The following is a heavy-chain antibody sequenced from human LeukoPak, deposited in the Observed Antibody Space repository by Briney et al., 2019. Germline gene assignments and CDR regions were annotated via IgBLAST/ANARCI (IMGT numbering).Heavy chain of an antibody. CDR2: INPNSGGT. CDR1: GYTFTGYY. Sequence: GASVKVSCKASGYTFTGYYMHWVRQAPGQGLEWMGWINPNSGGTNYAQKFQGRVTMTRDTSISTAYMELSRLRSDDTAVYYCARFTVDIVAWIGEVYFDYWGQGTLVTVSS. V-gene: IGHV1-2*02. D-gene: IGHD5-12*01. CDR3: ARFTVDIVAWIGEVYFDY. J-gene: IGHJ4*02.